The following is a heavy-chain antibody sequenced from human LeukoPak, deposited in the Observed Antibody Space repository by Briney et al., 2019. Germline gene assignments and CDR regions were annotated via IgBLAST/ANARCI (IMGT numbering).Heavy chain of an antibody. D-gene: IGHD6-19*01. CDR3: ARVPYSSGWSDY. CDR1: GFTFSSYS. Sequence: GGSLRLSCAASGFTFSSYSMNWVRQAPGKGLEWVSSIGSSSSYIYYADSVKGRFTISRDNAKNSLYLQMNSLRAEDTAVYYCARVPYSSGWSDYWGQGTLVTVSS. J-gene: IGHJ4*02. V-gene: IGHV3-21*01. CDR2: IGSSSSYI.